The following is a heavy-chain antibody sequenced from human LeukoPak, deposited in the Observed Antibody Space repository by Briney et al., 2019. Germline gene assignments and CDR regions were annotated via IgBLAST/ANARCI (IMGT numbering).Heavy chain of an antibody. D-gene: IGHD2-2*01. CDR1: GDSITSYY. CDR3: ARGGDQPFDY. V-gene: IGHV4-59*12. J-gene: IGHJ4*02. CDR2: IYYSGIT. Sequence: SETLSLTCTVSGDSITSYYWYWFRQPPGKELEWIACIYYSGITYYNPSLKSRVTISLDTSKNHFSLRLSSVTAADTAVYYCARGGDQPFDYWGQGTLVTVSS.